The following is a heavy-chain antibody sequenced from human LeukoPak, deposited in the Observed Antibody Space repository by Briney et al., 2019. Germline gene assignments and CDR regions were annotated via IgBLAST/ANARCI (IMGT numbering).Heavy chain of an antibody. CDR1: GFTFSSYG. Sequence: PGGSLRLSCAASGFTFSSYGMHWVRQAPGKGLEWVSSISSSSSYIYYADSVKGRFTISRDNAKNSLYLQMNSLRAEDTAVYYCARELVAATRYFDYWGQGTLVTVSS. CDR3: ARELVAATRYFDY. J-gene: IGHJ4*02. V-gene: IGHV3-21*01. CDR2: ISSSSSYI. D-gene: IGHD2-15*01.